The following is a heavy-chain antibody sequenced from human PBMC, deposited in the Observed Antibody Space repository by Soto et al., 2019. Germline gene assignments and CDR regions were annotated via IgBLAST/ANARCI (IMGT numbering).Heavy chain of an antibody. Sequence: GGSLRLSCAASGFTFSSYSMNWVRQAPGKGLEWVSSISSSSSYIYYADSVKGRFTISRDNAKNSLYLQMNSLRAEDTAVYYCAKGLLWFGELLPANYYYGMDVWGQGTTVTVSS. J-gene: IGHJ6*02. CDR3: AKGLLWFGELLPANYYYGMDV. V-gene: IGHV3-21*04. CDR2: ISSSSSYI. CDR1: GFTFSSYS. D-gene: IGHD3-10*01.